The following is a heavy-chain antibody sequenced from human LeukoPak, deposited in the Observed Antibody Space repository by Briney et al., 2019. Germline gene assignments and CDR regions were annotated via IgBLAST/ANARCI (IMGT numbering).Heavy chain of an antibody. Sequence: SETLSLTCTVSGGSVSSYYWSWIRQPPGKGLEWIGYIYYGGSTNFNPSLKSRVTLSIDTSKNQFSLKLSSVTAADTAVYYCARGLHYYYYYMDVWGKGTTVTVSS. V-gene: IGHV4-59*02. CDR3: ARGLHYYYYYMDV. J-gene: IGHJ6*03. CDR2: IYYGGST. CDR1: GGSVSSYY.